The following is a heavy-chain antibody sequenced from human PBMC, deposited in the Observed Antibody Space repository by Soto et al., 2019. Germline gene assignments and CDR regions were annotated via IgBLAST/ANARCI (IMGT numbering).Heavy chain of an antibody. CDR3: ARAYSDAFDI. Sequence: GGSLRLSCAASRFTFSDYYMTWIRQAPGKGLEWVSYISSSGTGIYYPDSVRGRFTISRDNAKNSLYLQMSSLRAEDTAVYYCARAYSDAFDIWGQGTMVTVSS. CDR1: RFTFSDYY. V-gene: IGHV3-11*01. CDR2: ISSSGTGI. D-gene: IGHD2-15*01. J-gene: IGHJ3*02.